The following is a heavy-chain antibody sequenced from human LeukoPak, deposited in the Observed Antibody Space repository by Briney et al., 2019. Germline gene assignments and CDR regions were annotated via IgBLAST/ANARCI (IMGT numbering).Heavy chain of an antibody. CDR2: ISGNGGTA. V-gene: IGHV3-23*01. Sequence: EGSLRLSCAAPGFTFSSYPVSWVRQAPGRGPEWVSAISGNGGTANYADSAKGRFTISRDNSKNTLYLQMNTLRAEDTAVYYCASPGAAAAAPGFDYWGQGTLVTVSP. CDR1: GFTFSSYP. CDR3: ASPGAAAAAPGFDY. D-gene: IGHD6-25*01. J-gene: IGHJ4*02.